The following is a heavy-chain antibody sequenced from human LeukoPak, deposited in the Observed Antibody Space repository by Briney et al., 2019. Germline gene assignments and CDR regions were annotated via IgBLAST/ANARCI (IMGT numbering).Heavy chain of an antibody. CDR2: INHSGST. D-gene: IGHD6-19*01. V-gene: IGHV4-34*01. CDR3: ARGDGWYGDY. J-gene: IGHJ4*02. CDR1: GGSFSGYY. Sequence: PSETLSLTCAVYGGSFSGYYWSWIRQPPGKGLEWIGEINHSGSTNYNPSLKSRVTISVDTSKNQFSLKLSSVTAADTAVYYCARGDGWYGDYWGQGTLLTVSS.